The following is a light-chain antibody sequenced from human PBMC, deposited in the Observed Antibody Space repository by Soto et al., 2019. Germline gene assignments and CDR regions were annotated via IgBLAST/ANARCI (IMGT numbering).Light chain of an antibody. Sequence: IQLTQSPCFLSASVGDRVTITCRASRGISSYLAWCQQKPGKAPKLLIYAASTLHTGVPSRFSGSGSGTDFTLTISSLQPEDFATYYCQQLNSYPLPFGQGTRLEI. CDR2: AAS. CDR3: QQLNSYPLP. V-gene: IGKV1-9*01. CDR1: RGISSY. J-gene: IGKJ5*01.